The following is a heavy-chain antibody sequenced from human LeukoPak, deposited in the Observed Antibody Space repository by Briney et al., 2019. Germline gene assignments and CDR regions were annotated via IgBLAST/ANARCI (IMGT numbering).Heavy chain of an antibody. CDR2: IKQDGSEK. V-gene: IGHV3-7*01. J-gene: IGHJ6*03. CDR1: GFTFISYW. CDR3: ARDYGDYAYYYYMDV. Sequence: GGSLRLSCAASGFTFISYWMIWVRQAPGKGLEWVANIKQDGSEKYYVDSVKGRFTISRDNAKNSLYLQMNSLRAEDTAVYYCARDYGDYAYYYYMDVWGKGTTVTISS. D-gene: IGHD4-17*01.